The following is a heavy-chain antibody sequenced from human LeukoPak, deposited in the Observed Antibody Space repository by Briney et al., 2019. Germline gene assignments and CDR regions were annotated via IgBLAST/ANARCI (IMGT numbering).Heavy chain of an antibody. CDR3: ITEFTYDILTGYYEGDAFDI. CDR1: GFTFSNAW. Sequence: GGSLRLSCAASGFTFSNAWMSWVRQAPGKGLEWVGRIKSKTDGGTTDYAAPVKGRFTISRDDSKNTLYLQMNSLKTEDTAVYYCITEFTYDILTGYYEGDAFDIWGQGTMVTVSS. J-gene: IGHJ3*02. CDR2: IKSKTDGGTT. V-gene: IGHV3-15*01. D-gene: IGHD3-9*01.